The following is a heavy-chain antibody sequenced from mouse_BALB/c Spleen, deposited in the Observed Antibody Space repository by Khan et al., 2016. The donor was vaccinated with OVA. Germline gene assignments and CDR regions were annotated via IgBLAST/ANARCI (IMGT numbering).Heavy chain of an antibody. CDR3: ARGYGSSYNFDY. Sequence: QVRLQQSGAELMKPGASVKISCKATGYTFITYWIEWIKQRPGHGPEWIGDILPGSDNTYYNENFKGKATFTADTSSNTAYIQLSSLTSEDSAVYYCARGYGSSYNFDYWGQGTTLTVSS. CDR1: GYTFITYW. V-gene: IGHV1-9*01. D-gene: IGHD1-1*01. CDR2: ILPGSDNT. J-gene: IGHJ2*01.